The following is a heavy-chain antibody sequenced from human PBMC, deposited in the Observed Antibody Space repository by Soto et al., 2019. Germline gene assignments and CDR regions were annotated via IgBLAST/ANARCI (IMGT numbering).Heavy chain of an antibody. CDR3: AAVTLASRYDFWSGYYS. J-gene: IGHJ5*02. CDR2: IVVGSGNT. CDR1: GFTFTSSA. D-gene: IGHD3-3*01. V-gene: IGHV1-58*01. Sequence: GASVKVSCKASGFTFTSSAVQWVRQARGQRLEWIGWIVVGSGNTNYAQKFQERVTITRDMSTSTAYMELSSLRSEDTAVYYCAAVTLASRYDFWSGYYSWGQGTLVTVS.